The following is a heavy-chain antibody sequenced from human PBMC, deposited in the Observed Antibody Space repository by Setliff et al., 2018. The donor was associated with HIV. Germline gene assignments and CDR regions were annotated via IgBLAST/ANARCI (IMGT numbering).Heavy chain of an antibody. V-gene: IGHV3-30*01. J-gene: IGHJ4*02. Sequence: SGGSLRLSCAASGFIFSSYAMHWVRQAPGKGLEWVAVMSYDGNNKYYADSVKGRFTISRDNSKNTLFLQMNSLRAEDTAVYYCARDWAMVRGVTTYYFDYWGQGTLVTVSS. CDR2: MSYDGNNK. CDR3: ARDWAMVRGVTTYYFDY. D-gene: IGHD3-10*01. CDR1: GFIFSSYA.